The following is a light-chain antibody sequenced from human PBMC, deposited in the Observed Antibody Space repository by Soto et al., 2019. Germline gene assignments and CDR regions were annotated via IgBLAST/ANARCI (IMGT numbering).Light chain of an antibody. CDR1: QSVTKY. CDR3: QQRYKWLT. CDR2: DTS. Sequence: EIVLTQSPATLSLSPGERATLSCRASQSVTKYLAWYQQKPGQAPRLLIYDTSNRATGIPARFSGTGSGTDFTLTISSLESEDSGIYYYQQRYKWLTFGGGTKVEIK. V-gene: IGKV3-11*01. J-gene: IGKJ4*01.